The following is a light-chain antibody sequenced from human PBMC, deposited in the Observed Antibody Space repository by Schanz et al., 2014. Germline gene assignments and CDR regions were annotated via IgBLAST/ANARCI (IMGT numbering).Light chain of an antibody. Sequence: DIVLTQSPGTLSLSPGERATLSCRASQSVTSNYLAWYQQKPGQPPRLLIYGASTRATGIPDRFSGSGSGTEFTLTISSLQSEDFAVYFCQHYYNWPPLTFGGGTKVEI. CDR3: QHYYNWPPLT. V-gene: IGKV3D-15*01. CDR1: QSVTSN. J-gene: IGKJ4*01. CDR2: GAS.